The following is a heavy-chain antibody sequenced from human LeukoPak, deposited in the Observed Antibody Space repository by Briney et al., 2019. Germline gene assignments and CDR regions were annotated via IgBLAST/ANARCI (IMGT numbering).Heavy chain of an antibody. V-gene: IGHV3-33*01. CDR3: AREGSGSYHFDY. CDR1: GFTFSSYG. D-gene: IGHD1-26*01. Sequence: PGRSLRLSCAASGFTFSSYGMHWVRQAPGKGLEWVAVIRYDGSNKYYADSVKGRFTISRDNSKNTLYLQMNSLRAEDTAVYYCAREGSGSYHFDYWGQGTLVTVSS. J-gene: IGHJ4*02. CDR2: IRYDGSNK.